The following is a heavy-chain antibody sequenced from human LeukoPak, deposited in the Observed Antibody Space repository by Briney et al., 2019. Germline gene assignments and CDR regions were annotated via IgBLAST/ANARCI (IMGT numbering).Heavy chain of an antibody. J-gene: IGHJ4*02. CDR1: GFTFSSYA. CDR3: ARTFFQGPFDY. CDR2: ISGSGGST. Sequence: GGSLRLSCAASGFTFSSYAMSWVRQAPGKGLEWVSAISGSGGSTYYADSAKGRFTISRDNSKITLYLQMNSLRAEDTAVYYCARTFFQGPFDYWGQGTLVTVSS. V-gene: IGHV3-23*01. D-gene: IGHD3-16*01.